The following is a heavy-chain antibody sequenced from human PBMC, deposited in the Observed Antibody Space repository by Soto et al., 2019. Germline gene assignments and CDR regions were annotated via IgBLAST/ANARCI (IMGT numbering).Heavy chain of an antibody. CDR3: ARDSSSGEGFDF. J-gene: IGHJ4*02. Sequence: PGGSLRLSCAASGFTFSSYAMSWVRQAPGKGLEWMAVIWYDGNSKDYGDSVRGRFTVSRDNSKNTLYLQMDSLRAEDTAVYYCARDSSSGEGFDFWGQGTLVTVSS. CDR1: GFTFSSYA. D-gene: IGHD7-27*01. CDR2: IWYDGNSK. V-gene: IGHV3-33*08.